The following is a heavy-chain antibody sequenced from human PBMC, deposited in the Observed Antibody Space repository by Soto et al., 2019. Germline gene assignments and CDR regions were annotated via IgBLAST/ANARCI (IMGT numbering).Heavy chain of an antibody. Sequence: GGSLRLSCGASGFSLSSKSMSWVRQAPGKGLEWVASIKYGGNEKFYVDSVKGRFTVSRDTAKNSLYLQMNSLRGDDTALYYCASLLGDVTTFDYWGQGSLVTVSS. CDR3: ASLLGDVTTFDY. CDR1: GFSLSSKS. V-gene: IGHV3-7*01. D-gene: IGHD1-1*01. J-gene: IGHJ4*02. CDR2: IKYGGNEK.